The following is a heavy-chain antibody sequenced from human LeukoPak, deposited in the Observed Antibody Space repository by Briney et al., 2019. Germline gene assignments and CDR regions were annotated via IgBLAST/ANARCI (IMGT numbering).Heavy chain of an antibody. Sequence: PGGSLRLSCAASGFTFSSYSMNWVRQAPGKGLEWVSSISSSSSYIYYADSVKGRFTTSRDNAKNSLYLQMNSLRAEDTAVYYCARDKTYYYGSGSYSKPWDYWGQGTLVTVSS. J-gene: IGHJ4*02. CDR1: GFTFSSYS. V-gene: IGHV3-21*01. CDR3: ARDKTYYYGSGSYSKPWDY. CDR2: ISSSSSYI. D-gene: IGHD3-10*01.